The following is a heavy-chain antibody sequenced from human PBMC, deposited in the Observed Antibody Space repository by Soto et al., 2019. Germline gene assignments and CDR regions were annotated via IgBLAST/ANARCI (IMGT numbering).Heavy chain of an antibody. J-gene: IGHJ4*02. D-gene: IGHD6-13*01. CDR1: GFTVSSSY. V-gene: IGHV3-53*01. CDR3: VRDPSSSLFGN. Sequence: PGGSLRLSCAASGFTVSSSYVGWVRQAPGRGLDWVSLIYRGDTTYYADSVKGRFTISRDNSKNTVYLQMNSLRAEDTAVYYCVRDPSSSLFGNWGQGDRITVAS. CDR2: IYRGDTT.